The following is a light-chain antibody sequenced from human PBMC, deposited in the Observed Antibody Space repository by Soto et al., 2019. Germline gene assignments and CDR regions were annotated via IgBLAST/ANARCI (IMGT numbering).Light chain of an antibody. J-gene: IGLJ2*01. Sequence: QSALTQPASLSGSPGQSITISCTGTSSDIGDYNSVSWFQHHPGKAPKLMIFDVTNRASGVSNRFSGSKSGNTAFLTISGLQADDEAFYYCTSYTSTNSPVLFGGGTKLTVL. CDR3: TSYTSTNSPVL. V-gene: IGLV2-14*03. CDR2: DVT. CDR1: SSDIGDYNS.